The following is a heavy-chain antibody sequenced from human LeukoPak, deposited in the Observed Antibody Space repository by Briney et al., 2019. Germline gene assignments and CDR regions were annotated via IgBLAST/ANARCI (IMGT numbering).Heavy chain of an antibody. V-gene: IGHV4-39*07. Sequence: SETLSLTCTVSGGSIRSSYYYWGWIRQPPGKGLEWIGSIYDSGSTYYNPSLKSRVTISVDTSKNQFSLKLSSVTAADTAVYYCARGGGDFWSGYFNYYYYGMDVWGQGTTVTVSS. CDR3: ARGGGDFWSGYFNYYYYGMDV. CDR2: IYDSGST. CDR1: GGSIRSSYYY. J-gene: IGHJ6*02. D-gene: IGHD3-3*01.